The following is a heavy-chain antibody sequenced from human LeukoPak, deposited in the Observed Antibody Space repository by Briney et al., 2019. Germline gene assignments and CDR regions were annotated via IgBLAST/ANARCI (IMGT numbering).Heavy chain of an antibody. Sequence: SQTLSLTCTVSGGSISSGGYYWSWIRQHPGKGLECIGYIYYSGSTYYNPSLKSRVTISVDTSKNQFFLKLSSVTAADTAVFYCARWVVTYIDYWGQGTLVTVSS. CDR2: IYYSGST. CDR1: GGSISSGGYY. V-gene: IGHV4-31*03. J-gene: IGHJ4*02. D-gene: IGHD3-22*01. CDR3: ARWVVTYIDY.